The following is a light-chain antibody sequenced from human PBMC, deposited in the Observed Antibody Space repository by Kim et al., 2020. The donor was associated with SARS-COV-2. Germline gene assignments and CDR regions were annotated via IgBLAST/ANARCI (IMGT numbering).Light chain of an antibody. V-gene: IGLV2-14*03. Sequence: QSALTQPASVSGSPGQTITISCTGTSSDVGGYNYVSWYQQYTGRAPKLMIYGVSNRASGMSNRFSGSKSGNTASLTISGLQAEDEADYYCGSYTSSNTLVFGGGTKLTVL. J-gene: IGLJ2*01. CDR2: GVS. CDR3: GSYTSSNTLV. CDR1: SSDVGGYNY.